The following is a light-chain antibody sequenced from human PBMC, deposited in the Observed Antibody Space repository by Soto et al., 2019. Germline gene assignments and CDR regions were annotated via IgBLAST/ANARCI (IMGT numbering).Light chain of an antibody. CDR1: QSISSY. CDR2: KSS. J-gene: IGKJ1*01. Sequence: DIQLTQSPSSLSASVGDRVTITCRASQSISSYVNWYQQKPGKATKLLIYKSSSLESGVPSRCSARGSGTEFTLSISSLQPDDFATYYCQQYSSYWTFGQGTKVDIK. V-gene: IGKV1-5*03. CDR3: QQYSSYWT.